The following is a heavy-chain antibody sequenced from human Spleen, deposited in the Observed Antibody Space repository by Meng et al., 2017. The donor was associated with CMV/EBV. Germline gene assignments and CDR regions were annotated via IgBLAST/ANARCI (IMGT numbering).Heavy chain of an antibody. Sequence: ASVKVSCKASGYTFSDYYIHWVRQAPGQGLEWMGWVNPKSGGTNYAQKFQGRVSLTRDTSISTAYMELSRLRSDDTAVYYCAREATIGEGAFDIWGQGTMVTVSS. V-gene: IGHV1-2*02. CDR2: VNPKSGGT. D-gene: IGHD5-12*01. J-gene: IGHJ3*02. CDR1: GYTFSDYY. CDR3: AREATIGEGAFDI.